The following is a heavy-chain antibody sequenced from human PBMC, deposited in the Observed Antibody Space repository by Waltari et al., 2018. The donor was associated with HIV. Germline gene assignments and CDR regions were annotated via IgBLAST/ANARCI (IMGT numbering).Heavy chain of an antibody. CDR1: GFSLSTSGMR. J-gene: IGHJ4*02. CDR2: IDWDDDK. D-gene: IGHD3-22*01. V-gene: IGHV2-70*04. Sequence: QVTLKESGPALVKPTQTLTLTCTFSGFSLSTSGMRVSWIRQPPGKALEWLARIDWDDDKFYSTSLKTRLTISKDTSKNQVVLTMTNMDPVDTATYYCARTRYYYDSSGFDYWGQGTLVTVSS. CDR3: ARTRYYYDSSGFDY.